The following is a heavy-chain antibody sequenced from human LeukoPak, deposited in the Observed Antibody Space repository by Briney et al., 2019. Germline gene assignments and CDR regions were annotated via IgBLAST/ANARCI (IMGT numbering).Heavy chain of an antibody. D-gene: IGHD3-3*01. J-gene: IGHJ6*02. CDR1: GGSISSGGYY. CDR2: IYYSGSN. V-gene: IGHV4-31*02. CDR3: ARSITIFVVVIPNYGRDV. Sequence: KPSETLSLTCTVSGGSISSGGYYWSWLRQHPGKGLEWIVYIYYSGSNYYNPSLKSQVTISVDTSKNQFSLELSSVTAADTAVDYFARSITIFVVVIPNYGRDVWGQGTTVSVSS.